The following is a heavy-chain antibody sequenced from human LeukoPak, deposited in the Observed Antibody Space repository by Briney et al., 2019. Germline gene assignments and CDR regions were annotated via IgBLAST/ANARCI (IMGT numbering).Heavy chain of an antibody. CDR2: ISSSGSTI. CDR3: ARAHLRGYSYGYDAFDI. J-gene: IGHJ3*02. D-gene: IGHD5-18*01. V-gene: IGHV3-11*04. CDR1: GFTFSDYY. Sequence: PGGSLRLSCAASGFTFSDYYMSWIRQAPGKGLEWVSYISSSGSTIYYADSVKGRFTISSDNAKNSLYLQMNSLRAEDTAVYYCARAHLRGYSYGYDAFDIWGQGTMVTVSS.